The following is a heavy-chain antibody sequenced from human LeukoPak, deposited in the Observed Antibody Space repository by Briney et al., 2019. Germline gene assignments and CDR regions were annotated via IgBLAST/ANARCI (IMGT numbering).Heavy chain of an antibody. V-gene: IGHV1-69*05. CDR1: GYTFTSYY. D-gene: IGHD3-3*01. CDR2: IIPIFGTA. Sequence: ASVKVSCKASGYTFTSYYMHWVRQASGQGLEWMGGIIPIFGTANYAQKFQGRVTITTDESTSTAYMELSSLRSEDTAVYYCARATDFWSGYSDAFDIWGQGTMVTVSS. CDR3: ARATDFWSGYSDAFDI. J-gene: IGHJ3*02.